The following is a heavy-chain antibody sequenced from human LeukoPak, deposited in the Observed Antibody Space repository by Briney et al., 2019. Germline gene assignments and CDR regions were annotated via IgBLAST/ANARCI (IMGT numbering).Heavy chain of an antibody. CDR1: GFTFSSYE. Sequence: GGSLRLSCAASGFTFSSYEMNWVRQAPGKGLEWVSYISISGGTIYYAGSVKGRFTISRDNARNSLCLQMNSLRAEDTAVYYCARVEKYSSSWIDLWGQGTLVTVSS. V-gene: IGHV3-48*03. CDR3: ARVEKYSSSWIDL. J-gene: IGHJ5*02. D-gene: IGHD6-13*01. CDR2: ISISGGTI.